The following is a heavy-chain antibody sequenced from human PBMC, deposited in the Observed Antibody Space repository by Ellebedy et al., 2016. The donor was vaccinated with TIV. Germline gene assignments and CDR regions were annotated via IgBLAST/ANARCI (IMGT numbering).Heavy chain of an antibody. Sequence: PGGSLRLSCAASGFTFKNYWMTWVRQAPGKGLEWVASIEDAGTETYSVDSAEGRFIISRDNAKNSLYLRINNPRDEDTAVYYCARRGNRYWHFDLWGRGTQVIVSS. J-gene: IGHJ2*01. V-gene: IGHV3-7*01. CDR3: ARRGNRYWHFDL. CDR1: GFTFKNYW. CDR2: IEDAGTET. D-gene: IGHD1-14*01.